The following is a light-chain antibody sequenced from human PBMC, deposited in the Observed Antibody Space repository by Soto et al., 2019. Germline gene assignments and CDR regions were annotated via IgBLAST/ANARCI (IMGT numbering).Light chain of an antibody. Sequence: QSALTQPRSVSGSPGQSVTISCTGTSSDVGGYNYVSWYQQYPGKVPKLMLYDVSKRPSGVPDRFSGSKSGNAASLTISGLRAEDEADYYCCSYAGSYSYVFGSGTKVTVL. CDR2: DVS. J-gene: IGLJ1*01. CDR1: SSDVGGYNY. V-gene: IGLV2-11*01. CDR3: CSYAGSYSYV.